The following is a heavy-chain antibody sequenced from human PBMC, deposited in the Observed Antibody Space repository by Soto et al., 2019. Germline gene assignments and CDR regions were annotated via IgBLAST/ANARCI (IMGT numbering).Heavy chain of an antibody. V-gene: IGHV4-59*01. D-gene: IGHD3-10*01. CDR2: IYYSGST. Sequence: QVQLQESGPGLVKPSETLSLTCTVSGGSISSYYWSWIRQPPGKGLEWIGFIYYSGSTNYNPSLKSRVTISVETSKNPFSLKLSSVTAADTAVYYCARAGSGSYNDFGYYYYYMDVWGKGTTVTVSS. CDR1: GGSISSYY. CDR3: ARAGSGSYNDFGYYYYYMDV. J-gene: IGHJ6*03.